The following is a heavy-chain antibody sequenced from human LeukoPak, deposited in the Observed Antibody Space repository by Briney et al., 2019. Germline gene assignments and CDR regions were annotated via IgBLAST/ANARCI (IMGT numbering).Heavy chain of an antibody. CDR1: GGSISSGGYY. D-gene: IGHD6-13*01. CDR2: IYYSGST. V-gene: IGHV4-39*01. Sequence: SETLSLTCTVSGGSISSGGYYWSWIRQHPGKGLEWIGYIYYSGSTYYNPSLKSRVTISVDTSKNQFSLKLSSVTAADTAVYYCARQLSSSWSQYYFDYWGQGTLVTVSS. CDR3: ARQLSSSWSQYYFDY. J-gene: IGHJ4*02.